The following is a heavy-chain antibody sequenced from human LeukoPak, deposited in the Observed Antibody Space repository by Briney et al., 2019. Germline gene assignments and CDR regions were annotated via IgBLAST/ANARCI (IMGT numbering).Heavy chain of an antibody. V-gene: IGHV4-38-2*02. CDR2: IYHSGST. D-gene: IGHD3-10*01. Sequence: SETLSLTCTVSGYSISSGYYWGWVRQPPGKGLEWIGGIYHSGSTYYNPSLKSRVTISVDTSKNQFSLKLSSVTAADTAVYYCARRFMDGFGEFYWGQGTLVTVSS. CDR3: ARRFMDGFGEFY. CDR1: GYSISSGYY. J-gene: IGHJ4*02.